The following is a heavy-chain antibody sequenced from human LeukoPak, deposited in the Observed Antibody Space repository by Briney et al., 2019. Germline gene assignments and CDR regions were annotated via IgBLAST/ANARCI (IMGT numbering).Heavy chain of an antibody. CDR2: IKQDGSEK. CDR1: GFTFSSYW. J-gene: IGHJ2*01. V-gene: IGHV3-7*01. CDR3: AREGSNWYWYFDL. Sequence: TGGSLRLSCAASGFTFSSYWMSWVRQAPGKGPEWVANIKQDGSEKYYVDSVKGRFTISRDNAKSSLYLQMNSLRAEDTAVYFCAREGSNWYWYFDLWGRGTLVTVSS. D-gene: IGHD6-13*01.